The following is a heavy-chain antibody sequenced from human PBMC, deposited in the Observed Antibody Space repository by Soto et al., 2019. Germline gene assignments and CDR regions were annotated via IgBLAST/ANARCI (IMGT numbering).Heavy chain of an antibody. CDR1: GFTFGSYA. CDR2: ISASGGSI. V-gene: IGHV3-23*01. J-gene: IGHJ6*02. CDR3: AKGRKDPPMDV. Sequence: GGSLRLSCAASGFTFGSYAMSWVRQAPGKGLEWVSAISASGGSIYYADSVKGRFIISRDNSKNTLYLQMNSLRAEDTAVYYCAKGRKDPPMDVWGQGTTVTVSS.